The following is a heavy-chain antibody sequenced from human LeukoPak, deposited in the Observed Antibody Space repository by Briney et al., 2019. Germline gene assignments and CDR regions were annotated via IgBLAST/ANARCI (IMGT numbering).Heavy chain of an antibody. CDR2: IYYSGNT. D-gene: IGHD4-23*01. CDR1: DGSIGTSAYY. J-gene: IGHJ4*02. V-gene: IGHV4-39*02. Sequence: PSETLSLTCIVSDGSIGTSAYYWGWIRQPPGEGLQWIGSIYYSGNTYYNSSLKSRVTISVDTSTSQFSLRLSSVTAADTAVYYCARERVYGGNSLDYWGQGTLVTVSS. CDR3: ARERVYGGNSLDY.